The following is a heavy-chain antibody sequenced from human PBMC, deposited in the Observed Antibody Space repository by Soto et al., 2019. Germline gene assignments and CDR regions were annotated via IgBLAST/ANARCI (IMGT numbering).Heavy chain of an antibody. Sequence: EVQLGESGGGLIQPGGSLRLSCASSGFTVSSNYMSWVRQAPGKGLEWVSVIYSGGSTYYADSVKGRFTISRDNSKNTLYLQMNSLRAEDKAVYYCARDRSFVAVPYGMDVWGQGTTVTGSS. J-gene: IGHJ6*02. V-gene: IGHV3-53*01. CDR3: ARDRSFVAVPYGMDV. CDR1: GFTVSSNY. CDR2: IYSGGST. D-gene: IGHD2-2*01.